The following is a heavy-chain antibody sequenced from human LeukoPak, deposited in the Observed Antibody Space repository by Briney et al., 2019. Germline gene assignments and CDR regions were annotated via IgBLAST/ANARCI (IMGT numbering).Heavy chain of an antibody. Sequence: TQTLSLTCTVSGGSISSGDYYWSWVRQPPGKGLEWIAYMYYSGSTYYNPSLKSRVTMSADTSKNQLSLKLSSVTAADTAVYYCARPYYYDSRIDPWGQGILVTVSS. D-gene: IGHD3-22*01. CDR1: GGSISSGDYY. J-gene: IGHJ5*02. CDR3: ARPYYYDSRIDP. CDR2: MYYSGST. V-gene: IGHV4-30-4*01.